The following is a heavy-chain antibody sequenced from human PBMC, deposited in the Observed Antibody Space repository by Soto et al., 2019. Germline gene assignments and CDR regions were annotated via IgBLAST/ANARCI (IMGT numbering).Heavy chain of an antibody. V-gene: IGHV4-4*07. CDR1: GGSISGHY. Sequence: PSETLSLTCTVSGGSISGHYWTWLRQPAGKGLEWLGRPYSTGGSNYNPFFESRVTMSVDTSKNSFSLRLSSVTAADAAVYFCAREKDYYHNAMDVWGHGTAVTVSS. CDR2: PYSTGGS. CDR3: AREKDYYHNAMDV. J-gene: IGHJ6*02.